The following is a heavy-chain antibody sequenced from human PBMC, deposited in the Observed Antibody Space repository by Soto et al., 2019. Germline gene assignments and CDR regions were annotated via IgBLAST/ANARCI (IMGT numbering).Heavy chain of an antibody. CDR2: INPSGGST. J-gene: IGHJ4*02. V-gene: IGHV1-46*03. CDR3: AREGGLIVVVPAAIRAVLYY. Sequence: ASVKVSCKASGYTFTSYYMHWVRQASGQGLEWMGIINPSGGSTSYAQKFQGRVTMTRDTSTSTVHMELSSLRSEDTAVYYCAREGGLIVVVPAAIRAVLYYWGQGTLVTVSS. D-gene: IGHD2-2*01. CDR1: GYTFTSYY.